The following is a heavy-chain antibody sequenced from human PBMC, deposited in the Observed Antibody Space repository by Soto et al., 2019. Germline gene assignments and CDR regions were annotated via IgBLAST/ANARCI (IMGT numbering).Heavy chain of an antibody. Sequence: QVQLVQSGAEVKKPGASVKVSCKASGYTFTSYAMHWVRQAPGQRLEWMGWINAGNGNTKYSQKFQGRVTITRDTAASTAYMELSSLRSEDTAVYYCASGGWFLTGSELDYWGQGTLVTVSS. V-gene: IGHV1-3*01. D-gene: IGHD3-9*01. J-gene: IGHJ4*02. CDR2: INAGNGNT. CDR1: GYTFTSYA. CDR3: ASGGWFLTGSELDY.